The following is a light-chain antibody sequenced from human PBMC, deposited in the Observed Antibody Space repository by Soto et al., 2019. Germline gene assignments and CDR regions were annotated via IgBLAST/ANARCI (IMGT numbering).Light chain of an antibody. Sequence: EIVLTQSPGTLSLSPGERATLSYRASQSVSDSYLAWYQQKPGQAPRLLIYASSRATGIPDRFSGSGSGTDFTLTISRLEPEDFAVYYCQHYGTSGLFGPGTKVDIK. CDR3: QHYGTSGL. J-gene: IGKJ3*01. CDR2: AS. V-gene: IGKV3-20*01. CDR1: QSVSDSY.